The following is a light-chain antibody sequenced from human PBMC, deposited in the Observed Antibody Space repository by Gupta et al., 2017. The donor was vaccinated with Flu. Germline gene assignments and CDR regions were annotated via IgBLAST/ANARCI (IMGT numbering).Light chain of an antibody. Sequence: SYVLPHPPSVAVAPGQTARLTCGGNNIGSKSVHWHQQKPGQAPVLVVYDDSDRPSGIPERFSGSNSGNPATLTISRVEAGDEADYYCQVWDSSNNHPVFGGGTKLTVL. CDR2: DDS. V-gene: IGLV3-21*02. CDR3: QVWDSSNNHPV. CDR1: NIGSKS. J-gene: IGLJ3*02.